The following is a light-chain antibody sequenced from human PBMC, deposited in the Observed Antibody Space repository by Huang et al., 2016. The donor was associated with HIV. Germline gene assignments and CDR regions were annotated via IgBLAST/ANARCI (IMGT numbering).Light chain of an antibody. CDR3: QHYDSLPYA. V-gene: IGKV1-33*01. J-gene: IGKJ2*01. CDR2: YAS. CDR1: QDITNY. Sequence: DIQMTQSPSSLSASVGDRVTITCQASQDITNYLNWYQQKTGKAPKLRIYYASNLESGVPSRFSGGGSGTHFTFTINSLQPEDIATYYCQHYDSLPYAFGQGTKLEMK.